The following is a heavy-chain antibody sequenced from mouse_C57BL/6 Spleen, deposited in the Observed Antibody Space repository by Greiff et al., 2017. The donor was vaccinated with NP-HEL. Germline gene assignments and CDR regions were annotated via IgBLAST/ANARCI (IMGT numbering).Heavy chain of an antibody. V-gene: IGHV1-69*01. D-gene: IGHD2-4*01. J-gene: IGHJ3*01. CDR3: TMNNSWFAY. CDR2: IDPSDSYT. Sequence: VQLQQPGAELVMPGASVKLSCKASGYTFTSYWMHWVKQRPGQGLEWIGEIDPSDSYTNYNQKFKGKSTLTVDKSSSTAYMQLSSLTSEDSAVYYCTMNNSWFAYWGKGTLDTVSA. CDR1: GYTFTSYW.